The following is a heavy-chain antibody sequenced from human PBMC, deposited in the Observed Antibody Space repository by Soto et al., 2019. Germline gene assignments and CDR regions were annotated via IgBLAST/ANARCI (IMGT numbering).Heavy chain of an antibody. V-gene: IGHV3-33*01. D-gene: IGHD3-10*01. J-gene: IGHJ6*02. CDR2: IWYDGSNK. Sequence: GGSLRLSCAASGFTFSSYGMHWVRQAPGKGLEWVAVIWYDGSNKYYADSVKGRFTISRDNSKNTLYLQMNSLRAEDTAVYYCARGIEDGSGSWEVYYYYGMDVWGQGTTVTVSS. CDR3: ARGIEDGSGSWEVYYYYGMDV. CDR1: GFTFSSYG.